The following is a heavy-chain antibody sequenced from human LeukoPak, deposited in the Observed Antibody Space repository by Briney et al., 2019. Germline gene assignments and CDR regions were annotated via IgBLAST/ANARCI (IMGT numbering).Heavy chain of an antibody. V-gene: IGHV3-23*01. CDR2: ISGSGGST. CDR1: GFTFSSYA. CDR3: AKLGVVVVITPYYLDY. D-gene: IGHD3-22*01. J-gene: IGHJ4*02. Sequence: GGSLRLSCAASGFTFSSYAMSWVRPAPGKGLEWVSAISGSGGSTYYADSVKGRFTISRDNSKSTLYLQMNSLRAEDTAVYYCAKLGVVVVITPYYLDYWGQGTLVTVSS.